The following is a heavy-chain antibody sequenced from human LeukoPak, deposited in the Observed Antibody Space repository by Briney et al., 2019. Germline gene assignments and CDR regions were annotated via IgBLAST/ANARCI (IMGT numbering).Heavy chain of an antibody. D-gene: IGHD4-23*01. Sequence: ASVDLSCKSSVYTFSIYDINWVRQPTGQALEWMGGMNPNICNTGYSQKFQGRVTMTSNTSISTASMELRSLRSEDTAVYYCARGGSGGNSERSPVFTNWGQGTLVTVSS. J-gene: IGHJ4*02. CDR3: ARGGSGGNSERSPVFTN. CDR2: MNPNICNT. V-gene: IGHV1-8*01. CDR1: VYTFSIYD.